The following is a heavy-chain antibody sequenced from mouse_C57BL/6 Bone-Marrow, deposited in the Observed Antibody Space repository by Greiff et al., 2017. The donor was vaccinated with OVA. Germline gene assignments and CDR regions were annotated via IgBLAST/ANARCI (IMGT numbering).Heavy chain of an antibody. CDR3: TYYYGSSYHYFDY. CDR1: GFNIKDDY. CDR2: IDPENGDT. J-gene: IGHJ2*01. Sequence: EVQGVESGAELVRPGASVKLSCTASGFNIKDDYMHWVKQRPEQGLEWIGWIDPENGDTEYASKFQGKATITADTSSSTAYLQLSSLTSEDTAVYYCTYYYGSSYHYFDYWGQGTPLTVSS. V-gene: IGHV14-4*01. D-gene: IGHD1-1*01.